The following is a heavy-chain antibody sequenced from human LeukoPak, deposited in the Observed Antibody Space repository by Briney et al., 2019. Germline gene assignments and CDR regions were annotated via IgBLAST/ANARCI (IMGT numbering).Heavy chain of an antibody. Sequence: ASVKVSCKASVYTFTSYDINWVRQATGQGLEWMGWMNPNSGNTGYAQKFQGRVTMTRNTSISTAYMELSSLRSEDTAVYYCARGWGLAVAGAEYFQHWGQGTLVTVSS. J-gene: IGHJ1*01. CDR1: VYTFTSYD. D-gene: IGHD6-19*01. V-gene: IGHV1-8*01. CDR2: MNPNSGNT. CDR3: ARGWGLAVAGAEYFQH.